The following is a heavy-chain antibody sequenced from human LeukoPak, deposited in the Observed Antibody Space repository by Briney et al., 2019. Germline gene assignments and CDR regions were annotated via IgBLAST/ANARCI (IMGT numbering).Heavy chain of an antibody. CDR1: GGSFSGYY. D-gene: IGHD6-6*01. V-gene: IGHV4-34*01. CDR2: INHSGGT. CDR3: ARGSIAGRLSS. J-gene: IGHJ5*02. Sequence: PSETLSLTCAVFGGSFSGYYWSWIRQPPGKRLEWIGEINHSGGTSYTPSLKSRLTMSVDTSKNQFSLRLNSVTAADTAVYYCARGSIAGRLSSWGQGTLVTVSS.